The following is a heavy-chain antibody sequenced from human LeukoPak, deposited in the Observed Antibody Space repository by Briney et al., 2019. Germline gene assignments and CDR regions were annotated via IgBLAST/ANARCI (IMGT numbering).Heavy chain of an antibody. Sequence: GGSLRLSCAASGFTFSSYERNWVRQAPGQGLKRVGFIRSKAYGGTPDYVASVKGRFTISRDDSKSIAYLQMSSLKTEDTAVYYCARAAAGSYHDYWGQGTLVTVSS. CDR3: ARAAAGSYHDY. D-gene: IGHD1-26*01. CDR1: GFTFSSYE. CDR2: IRSKAYGGTP. V-gene: IGHV3-49*04. J-gene: IGHJ4*02.